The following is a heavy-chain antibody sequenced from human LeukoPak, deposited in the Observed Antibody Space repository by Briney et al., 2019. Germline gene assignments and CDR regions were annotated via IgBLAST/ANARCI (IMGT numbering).Heavy chain of an antibody. J-gene: IGHJ1*01. CDR2: ISGSRSDI. CDR3: ARGPGIAVAPLQH. CDR1: GFPLSTYS. Sequence: GSLRLSCAVPGFPLSTYSISWVRQAPGKGLEWVSSISGSRSDIYYADSVKGRFTISSDNAKNSLYLQMNSLRAEDTAVYYCARGPGIAVAPLQHWGQGTLVTVSS. V-gene: IGHV3-21*01. D-gene: IGHD6-19*01.